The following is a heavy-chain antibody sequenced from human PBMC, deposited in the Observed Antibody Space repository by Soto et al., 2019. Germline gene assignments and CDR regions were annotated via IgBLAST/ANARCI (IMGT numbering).Heavy chain of an antibody. J-gene: IGHJ4*02. Sequence: EVQLVESGGNVLQPGGSLRLSCAASGFISSSYWMHWVRQAPGKGLVWVSRINRDGSRTDYADSVKGRFAVSSDNAKNTVLLQIYSLRADDTAVYYCARGVNGYYYVDYWGQGTLVTVSS. CDR3: ARGVNGYYYVDY. V-gene: IGHV3-74*01. CDR2: INRDGSRT. CDR1: GFISSSYW. D-gene: IGHD2-8*01.